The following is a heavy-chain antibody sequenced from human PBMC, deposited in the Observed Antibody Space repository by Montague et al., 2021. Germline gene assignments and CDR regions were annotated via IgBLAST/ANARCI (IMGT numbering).Heavy chain of an antibody. CDR3: ARSMRGTPRVVMIVYAFDI. V-gene: IGHV4-59*13. CDR1: GGSISSYY. Sequence: SETLSLTCTVSGGSISSYYWSWIRQPPGKGLEWIGYIYYSGSTNYNSSLKSRVTISEDTSKNQFSLKLSSVTAADTAVYYCARSMRGTPRVVMIVYAFDIWGQGTMVTVSS. D-gene: IGHD3-22*01. J-gene: IGHJ3*02. CDR2: IYYSGST.